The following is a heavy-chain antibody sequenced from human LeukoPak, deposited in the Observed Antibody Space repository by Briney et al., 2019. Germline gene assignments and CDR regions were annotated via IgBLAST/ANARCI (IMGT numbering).Heavy chain of an antibody. CDR3: AISESRGRYDP. D-gene: IGHD5/OR15-5a*01. CDR1: GGTFSSYA. J-gene: IGHJ5*02. CDR2: IIPILGIA. V-gene: IGHV1-69*04. Sequence: ASVKVSCKASGGTFSSYAISWVRQAPGQGLEWMGRIIPILGIANYAQKFQGRVTITADKSTSTAYMELSSLRAEDTAVYYCAISESRGRYDPWGQGTLVIVSS.